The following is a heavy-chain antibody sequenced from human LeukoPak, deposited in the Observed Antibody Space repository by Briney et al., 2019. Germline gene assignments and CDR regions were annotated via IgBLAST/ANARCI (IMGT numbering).Heavy chain of an antibody. D-gene: IGHD7-27*01. V-gene: IGHV4-59*01. CDR1: GGSISSYY. Sequence: SETLSLTCTVSGGSISSYYWSWIRQPPGKGLEWIGYIYYSGSTNYNPSLKSRVTISVDTSKNQFSLKLSSVTAAETAVYYCASLPKVWGAFDIWGQGTMVTVSS. CDR3: ASLPKVWGAFDI. J-gene: IGHJ3*02. CDR2: IYYSGST.